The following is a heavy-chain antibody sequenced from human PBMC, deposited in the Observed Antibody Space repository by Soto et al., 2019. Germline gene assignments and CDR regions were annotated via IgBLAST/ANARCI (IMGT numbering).Heavy chain of an antibody. Sequence: GGSLRLSCAASGFTFSSYGMHWVRQAPGKGLEWVAVISYDGSNKYYADSVKGRFTISRDNSKNTLYLQMNSLRAEDTAVYYCAKGESRVRGYYYGMDVWGQGTTVTVSS. CDR3: AKGESRVRGYYYGMDV. J-gene: IGHJ6*02. CDR2: ISYDGSNK. D-gene: IGHD3-10*01. CDR1: GFTFSSYG. V-gene: IGHV3-30*18.